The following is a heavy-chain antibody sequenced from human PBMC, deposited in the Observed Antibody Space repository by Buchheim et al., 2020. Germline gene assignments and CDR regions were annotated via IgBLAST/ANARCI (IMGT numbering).Heavy chain of an antibody. D-gene: IGHD2-2*01. CDR3: ARDVSGTSHFDY. V-gene: IGHV3-7*01. Sequence: EVQLVESGGGLVQPGGSLRLSCAASGFTFSSYCMSWVRQAPGKGLEWVANIKQDGSEKYYVDSVKGRFTISRDNSKNSLYLQMNSLRADDTAVYYGARDVSGTSHFDYWGQGTL. CDR2: IKQDGSEK. J-gene: IGHJ4*02. CDR1: GFTFSSYC.